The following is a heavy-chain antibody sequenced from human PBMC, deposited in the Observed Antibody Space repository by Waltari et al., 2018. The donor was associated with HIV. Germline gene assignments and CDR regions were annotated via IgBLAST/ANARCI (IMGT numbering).Heavy chain of an antibody. CDR2: VYYRGST. V-gene: IGHV4-31*02. CDR1: GASINSNNYY. Sequence: QVQLQESGPGLVKPSQTLSLTCNVSGASINSNNYYWAWIRQHPERGLECIGFVYYRGSTCSNPSFKSRATISVDTSKNQFSLKLTSMTAADTAVYYCARVVYWYFDLWGRGTLVTVSS. J-gene: IGHJ2*01. CDR3: ARVVYWYFDL.